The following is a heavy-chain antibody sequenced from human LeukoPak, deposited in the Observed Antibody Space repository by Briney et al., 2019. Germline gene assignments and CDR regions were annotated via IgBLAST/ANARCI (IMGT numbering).Heavy chain of an antibody. CDR2: IYYSGST. J-gene: IGHJ4*02. CDR3: ARHDCSGCYRPLDY. CDR1: GGSIDSTNYY. D-gene: IGHD3-22*01. Sequence: PSETLSLTCTVSGGSIDSTNYYWCWIRQPPGKGLEWTGSIYYSGSTYYNPSLRSRVTISVDTSKNQFSLKLTSVTAADTAVYYCARHDCSGCYRPLDYWGQGTLVTVSS. V-gene: IGHV4-39*01.